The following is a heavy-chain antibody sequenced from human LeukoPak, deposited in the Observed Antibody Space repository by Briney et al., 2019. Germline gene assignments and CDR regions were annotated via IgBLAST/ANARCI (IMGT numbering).Heavy chain of an antibody. CDR3: ARTGSLDGDYDY. J-gene: IGHJ4*02. CDR1: GFTFSNYN. Sequence: PGGSLRLSCAASGFTFSNYNMNWVRQAPGKGLEWVSSMTTTGIYIFYADSVKGRFTISRDNAQNSLYLQMNSLSPGDTAIYYCARTGSLDGDYDYWGQGTLVTVSS. CDR2: MTTTGIYI. V-gene: IGHV3-21*06. D-gene: IGHD4-17*01.